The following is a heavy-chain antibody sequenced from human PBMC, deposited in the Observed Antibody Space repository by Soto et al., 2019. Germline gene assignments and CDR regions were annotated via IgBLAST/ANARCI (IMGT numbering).Heavy chain of an antibody. CDR2: ISGSGGST. J-gene: IGHJ4*02. CDR3: AKDLTIFGVVSSYYFDY. CDR1: GFTFSSYA. V-gene: IGHV3-23*01. D-gene: IGHD3-3*01. Sequence: GGSLILSCAASGFTFSSYAMSWVRQAPGKGLEWVSAISGSGGSTYYADSVKGRFTISRDNSKNTLYLQMNSLRAEDTAVYYCAKDLTIFGVVSSYYFDYWGQGTLVTVSS.